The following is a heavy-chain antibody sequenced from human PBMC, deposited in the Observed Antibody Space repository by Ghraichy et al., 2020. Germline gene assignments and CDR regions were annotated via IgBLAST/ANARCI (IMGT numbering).Heavy chain of an antibody. CDR2: ISGSGGST. V-gene: IGHV3-23*01. Sequence: GESLNISCAASGFTFSSYAMSWVRQAPGKGLEWVSDISGSGGSTYYADSVKGRFTISRDNSKNTLYLQMNSLRAEDTAVYYCASGRGLWLPFDYWGQGTLVTVSS. CDR3: ASGRGLWLPFDY. CDR1: GFTFSSYA. J-gene: IGHJ4*02. D-gene: IGHD5-18*01.